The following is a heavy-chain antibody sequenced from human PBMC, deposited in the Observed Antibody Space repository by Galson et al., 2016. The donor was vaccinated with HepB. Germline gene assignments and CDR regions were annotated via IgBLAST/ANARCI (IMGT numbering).Heavy chain of an antibody. CDR2: IWYDGSNK. V-gene: IGHV3-33*01. CDR1: GFTFSDFG. CDR3: ARFGGSLGMDV. Sequence: SLRLSCAASGFTFSDFGMHWVRQAPGKGLEWVALIWYDGSNKHYADSVKGRFTTSRDNSKNTLYLQMNSLTAEDTAVYYCARFGGSLGMDVWSQGTTVTVSS. D-gene: IGHD2-15*01. J-gene: IGHJ6*02.